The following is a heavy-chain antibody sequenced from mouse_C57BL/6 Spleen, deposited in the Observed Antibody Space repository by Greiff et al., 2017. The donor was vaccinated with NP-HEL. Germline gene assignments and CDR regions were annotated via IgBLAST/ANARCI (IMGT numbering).Heavy chain of an antibody. CDR2: IDPNSGGT. Sequence: VQLQQSGAELLKPGASVKLSCKASGYTFTSYWMHWVKQRPGRGLEWIGRIDPNSGGTKYNEKFKSKATLTVDKPSSTAYMQLSSLTSEDSAVYYCASHDYDDYYAMDYWGQGTSVTVSS. J-gene: IGHJ4*01. CDR3: ASHDYDDYYAMDY. V-gene: IGHV1-72*01. D-gene: IGHD2-4*01. CDR1: GYTFTSYW.